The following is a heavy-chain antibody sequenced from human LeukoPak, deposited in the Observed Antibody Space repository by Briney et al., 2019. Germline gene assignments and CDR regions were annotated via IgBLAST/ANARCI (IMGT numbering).Heavy chain of an antibody. Sequence: SETLSLTCTVSGGSISSYYWSWIRQPPGKGLEWIGYIYYSGSTNYNPSLKSRVTISVDTSKNQFSLKLSSVTAADTAVYYCARHLGQTSAPFDYWGQGTLVTVSS. CDR3: ARHLGQTSAPFDY. V-gene: IGHV4-59*08. CDR2: IYYSGST. J-gene: IGHJ4*02. CDR1: GGSISSYY.